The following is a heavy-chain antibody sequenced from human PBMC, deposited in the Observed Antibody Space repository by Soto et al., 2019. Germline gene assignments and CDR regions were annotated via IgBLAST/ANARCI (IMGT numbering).Heavy chain of an antibody. Sequence: GGSLSLSCAASGFTFTDHYMDWVRQAPGKGLEWVGRIGNRVYGYTTEYAASVKGRFTISRDDSKKILYLQMNSLKTEDTAVYYCARRDTSARPLDYWGLGTLVTVSS. D-gene: IGHD3-22*01. CDR3: ARRDTSARPLDY. V-gene: IGHV3-72*01. CDR1: GFTFTDHY. CDR2: IGNRVYGYTT. J-gene: IGHJ4*02.